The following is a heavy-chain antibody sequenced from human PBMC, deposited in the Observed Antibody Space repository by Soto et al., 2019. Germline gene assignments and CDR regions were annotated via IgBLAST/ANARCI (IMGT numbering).Heavy chain of an antibody. J-gene: IGHJ4*02. CDR1: GSRFSNYV. V-gene: IGHV1-69*06. CDR2: ITPIFNTT. D-gene: IGHD2-2*02. CDR3: AREGRGKKAGYNGLVSLGY. Sequence: QVQLVQSGAEVKTPGSSLKVSCTVSGSRFSNYVISWVRQAPGHGLEWLGRITPIFNTTQYPQKFQGRVTITADKSTNTASLELSSLRSDDTAVYYCAREGRGKKAGYNGLVSLGYWGQGTPVTVSS.